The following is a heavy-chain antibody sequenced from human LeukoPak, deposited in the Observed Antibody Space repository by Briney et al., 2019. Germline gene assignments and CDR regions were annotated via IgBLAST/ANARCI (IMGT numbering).Heavy chain of an antibody. J-gene: IGHJ6*03. CDR1: GAISSSSYY. D-gene: IGHD1-26*01. CDR2: INHSGST. V-gene: IGHV4-39*07. Sequence: ASETLSLTCTVSGAISSSSYYWSWIRQPPGKGLEWIGEINHSGSTNYNPSLKSRVTISVDTSKNQFSLKLSSVTAADTAVYYCARGYFQNYYYYYYMDVWGKGTTVTVSS. CDR3: ARGYFQNYYYYYYMDV.